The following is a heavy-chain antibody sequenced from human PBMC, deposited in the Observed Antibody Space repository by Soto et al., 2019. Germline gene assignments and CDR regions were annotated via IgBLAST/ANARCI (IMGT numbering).Heavy chain of an antibody. V-gene: IGHV3-74*03. J-gene: IGHJ4*02. D-gene: IGHD1-1*01. Sequence: GGSLRLSCAASGFTFSSYRMYWVRQAPGKGLVWVSRINGDGSGIMYADSVKGRFTVSRDNTKNTLYLEMNSLRAEDTAVYYCTCITGSTTFDSWGQGTLVTVSS. CDR1: GFTFSSYR. CDR3: TCITGSTTFDS. CDR2: INGDGSGI.